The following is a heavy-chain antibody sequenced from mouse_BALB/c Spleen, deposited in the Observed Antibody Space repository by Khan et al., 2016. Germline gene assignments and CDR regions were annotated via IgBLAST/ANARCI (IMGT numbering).Heavy chain of an antibody. D-gene: IGHD2-3*01. Sequence: QVRLQQSGAELAKPGASVKMSCKATGYTFTSYWMHWVKQRPGQGLEWIGYINPSTGYTEYNQKFKDKPTLTADKSSSTAYMQLSSLTSEDSAVYYCAIYDGYYFDYWGQGTTLTGSS. J-gene: IGHJ2*01. CDR3: AIYDGYYFDY. V-gene: IGHV1-7*01. CDR1: GYTFTSYW. CDR2: INPSTGYT.